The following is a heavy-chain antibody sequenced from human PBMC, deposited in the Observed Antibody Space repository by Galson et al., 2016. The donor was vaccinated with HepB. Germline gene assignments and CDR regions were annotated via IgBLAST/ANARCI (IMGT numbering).Heavy chain of an antibody. CDR1: GYTFTNYA. D-gene: IGHD3-22*01. V-gene: IGHV1-3*01. CDR3: VRDHYDSSGYPYNWFDP. J-gene: IGHJ5*02. Sequence: SVKVPCKASGYTFTNYAMHWVRQAPGQRLEWMGWINAGNGNTKYSQKFQGRVTITRDKSASTAYMELSSLRSEDTAVYYCVRDHYDSSGYPYNWFDPWGQGTLVTVSS. CDR2: INAGNGNT.